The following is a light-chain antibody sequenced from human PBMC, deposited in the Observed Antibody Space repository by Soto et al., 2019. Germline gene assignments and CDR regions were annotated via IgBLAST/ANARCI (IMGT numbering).Light chain of an antibody. CDR2: GAS. J-gene: IGKJ5*01. V-gene: IGKV1-27*01. CDR3: QQSYSTPPIT. Sequence: DTQMTQSPSSLSASVGDRVTITCRASRGISNFLAWYQQKPGKVPELLIYGASTLQSGVPSRFSGTRSGTEFTLTISSLQPEDVATYYCQQSYSTPPITFGQGTRLEI. CDR1: RGISNF.